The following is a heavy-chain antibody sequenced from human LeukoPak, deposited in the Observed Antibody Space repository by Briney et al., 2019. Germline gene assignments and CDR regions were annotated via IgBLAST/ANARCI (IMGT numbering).Heavy chain of an antibody. Sequence: SETLSLTCAVYGGSFSGYYWSWIRQPPGKGLEWIGEINHSGSTSYNPSLKSRVTISVDTSKNQFSLKLSSVTAADTAVYYCARGPDNWFDPWGQGTLVTVSS. V-gene: IGHV4-34*01. CDR2: INHSGST. CDR3: ARGPDNWFDP. J-gene: IGHJ5*02. CDR1: GGSFSGYY.